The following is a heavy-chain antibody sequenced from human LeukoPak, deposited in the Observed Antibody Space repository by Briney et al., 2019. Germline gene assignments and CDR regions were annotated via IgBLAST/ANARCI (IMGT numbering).Heavy chain of an antibody. D-gene: IGHD6-13*01. CDR2: ISWDGGST. J-gene: IGHJ4*02. V-gene: IGHV3-43*01. Sequence: GGSLRLSCAASGFTFDDYTMHWVRQAPGKGLEGVALISWDGGSTYYADSVKGRFTISRDNSKNSLYLQMNSLRTEDTALYYCAKGGSHWYDYWGQGTLVTVSS. CDR3: AKGGSHWYDY. CDR1: GFTFDDYT.